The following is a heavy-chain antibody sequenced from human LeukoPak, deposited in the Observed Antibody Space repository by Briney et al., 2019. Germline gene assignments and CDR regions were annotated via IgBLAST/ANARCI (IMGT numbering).Heavy chain of an antibody. Sequence: SETQSLTCAVYGGSFSGYYWSWIRQPPGKGLEWIGEINHSGSTNYNPSLKSRVTISVDTSKNQFSLKLSSVTAADTAVYYCARGNSQYYDFWSGYHPFDIWGQGTMVTVSS. CDR3: ARGNSQYYDFWSGYHPFDI. D-gene: IGHD3-3*01. J-gene: IGHJ3*02. CDR2: INHSGST. V-gene: IGHV4-34*01. CDR1: GGSFSGYY.